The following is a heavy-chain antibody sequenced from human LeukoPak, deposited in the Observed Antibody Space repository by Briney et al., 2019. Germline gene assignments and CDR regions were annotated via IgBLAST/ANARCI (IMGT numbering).Heavy chain of an antibody. Sequence: GGSLRLPCAASGFTFSSYAMHWVRQAPGKGLEWVAVISYDGSNKYYADSVKGRFTISRDNAKNSLYLQMNSLRAEDTALYYCAKDIGTYYYGSGSYRYYYGMDVWGQGTTVTVSS. V-gene: IGHV3-30-3*01. D-gene: IGHD3-10*01. CDR3: AKDIGTYYYGSGSYRYYYGMDV. CDR1: GFTFSSYA. J-gene: IGHJ6*02. CDR2: ISYDGSNK.